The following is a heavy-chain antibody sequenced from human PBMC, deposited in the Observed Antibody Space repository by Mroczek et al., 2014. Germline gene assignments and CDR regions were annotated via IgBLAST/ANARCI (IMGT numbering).Heavy chain of an antibody. J-gene: IGHJ1*01. D-gene: IGHD2-2*02. CDR2: MNPXSGNT. CDR1: GYTFTSYD. CDR3: ARVRCSSTSCYNRGAAT. V-gene: IGHV1-8*01. Sequence: QVQLVQSGAEVKKPGASVKVSCKASGYTFTSYDINWVRQATGQGLEWMGWMNPXSGNTGYAQKFQGRVTMTRNTSISTAYMELSSLRSEDTAVYYCARVRCSSTSCYNRGAATWGQGPWSTVS.